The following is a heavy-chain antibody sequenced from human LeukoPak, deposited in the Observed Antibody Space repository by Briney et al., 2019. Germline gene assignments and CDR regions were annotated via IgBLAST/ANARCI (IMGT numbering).Heavy chain of an antibody. CDR1: GFTVSSNY. Sequence: GGSLRLSCAASGFTVSSNYMSWVRQAPGKGLEWVSVIYSGGSTYYADSVKGRFTISRDNSRNTLYLQMNSLRAEDTAVYYCARDNRSSSWYYFDYWGQGTLVTVSS. V-gene: IGHV3-53*01. CDR2: IYSGGST. J-gene: IGHJ4*02. D-gene: IGHD6-13*01. CDR3: ARDNRSSSWYYFDY.